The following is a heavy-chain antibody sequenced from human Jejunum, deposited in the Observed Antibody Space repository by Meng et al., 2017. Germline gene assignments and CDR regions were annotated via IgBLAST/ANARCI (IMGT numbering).Heavy chain of an antibody. CDR1: GGFSSIYW. V-gene: IGHV4-4*03. CDR3: ARGWKYAWFN. J-gene: IGHJ4*02. Sequence: VRLKEAGPGLLRPLGALPLTCAVSGGFSSIYWGRWLRQPPGKGLEWIGEMHQSGSSNYNPSLKSRLTMSVDESKNHFSLKLNSVTAADTAVYYCARGWKYAWFNWGQGTLVTVSS. CDR2: MHQSGSS. D-gene: IGHD1-7*01.